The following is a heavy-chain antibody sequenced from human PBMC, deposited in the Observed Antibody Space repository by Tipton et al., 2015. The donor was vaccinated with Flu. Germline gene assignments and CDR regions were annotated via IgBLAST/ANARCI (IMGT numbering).Heavy chain of an antibody. D-gene: IGHD3-10*01. CDR3: ASTNYGRPEPWFDY. J-gene: IGHJ4*02. CDR1: GGTFANYA. Sequence: QSGAEVKKPGSSVKVSCKVFGGTFANYAIHWVRQAPGQGLEWMGSVIPVFGATDYAEKFLGRVTISADESTTTAFMDLTTLTSDDTAVYFGASTNYGRPEPWFDYWGQGTRVTVSS. CDR2: VIPVFGAT. V-gene: IGHV1-69*15.